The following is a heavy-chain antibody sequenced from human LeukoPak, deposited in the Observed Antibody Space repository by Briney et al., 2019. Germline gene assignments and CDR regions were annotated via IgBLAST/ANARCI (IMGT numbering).Heavy chain of an antibody. CDR2: IYYSGST. CDR1: GGSISSHS. Sequence: SETLSLTCTVSGGSISSHSWSWIRQPPGKGLEWIGYIYYSGSTNYNPSLKSRVTISVDTSKNQFSLKLSSVTAADTAVYYCARLDRRRWLQSFDYWGQGTLVTVSS. V-gene: IGHV4-59*11. J-gene: IGHJ4*02. CDR3: ARLDRRRWLQSFDY. D-gene: IGHD5-24*01.